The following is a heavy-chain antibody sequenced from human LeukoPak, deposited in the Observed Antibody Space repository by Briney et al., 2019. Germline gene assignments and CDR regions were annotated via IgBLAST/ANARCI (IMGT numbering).Heavy chain of an antibody. V-gene: IGHV4-59*01. D-gene: IGHD3-10*01. Sequence: KTSETLSLTCTVAGGSIRRYYWNWIRQPPGKGLEWIGYIYYSGNTNYNPSLKSRVTISVDTSKNQFSLKLSSVTAADTAVYYCATDNSYGSGSYYTWGQGTLVTVSS. CDR3: ATDNSYGSGSYYT. CDR1: GGSIRRYY. CDR2: IYYSGNT. J-gene: IGHJ4*02.